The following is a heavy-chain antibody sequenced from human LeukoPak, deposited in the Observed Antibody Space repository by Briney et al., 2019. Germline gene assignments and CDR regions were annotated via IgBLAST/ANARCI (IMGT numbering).Heavy chain of an antibody. CDR1: GGSISSGGYY. CDR3: ARVTYTQNDVFDL. CDR2: MYHNGST. D-gene: IGHD3-16*01. J-gene: IGHJ3*01. V-gene: IGHV4-30-2*01. Sequence: PSETLSLTCTVSGGSISSGGYYWSWIRQPPGKGLEWIGYMYHNGSTYYKPSLKSRVIISGDRSKNQFSLKLSSVTAADTAVYYCARVTYTQNDVFDLWGQGTMVTVSS.